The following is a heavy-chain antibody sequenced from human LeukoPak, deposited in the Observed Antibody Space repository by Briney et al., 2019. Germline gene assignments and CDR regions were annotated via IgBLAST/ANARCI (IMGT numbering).Heavy chain of an antibody. CDR2: ISYDGSNK. CDR1: GFTFSSYA. J-gene: IGHJ4*02. V-gene: IGHV3-30-3*01. Sequence: PGGSLRLSCAASGFTFSSYAMHWVRQAPGKGLEWVAVISYDGSNKYYADSVKGRFTISRDNAKNSLFLQMNSLRVEDTAVYYCARESGYSRGWYFDYWGQGTLVTVSS. D-gene: IGHD6-19*01. CDR3: ARESGYSRGWYFDY.